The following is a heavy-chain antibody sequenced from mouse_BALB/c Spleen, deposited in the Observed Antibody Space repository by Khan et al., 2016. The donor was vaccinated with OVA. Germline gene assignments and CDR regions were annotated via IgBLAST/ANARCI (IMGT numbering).Heavy chain of an antibody. CDR1: GFTFSSYS. D-gene: IGHD4-1*01. CDR3: ADHLTGSFAY. Sequence: EVELVESGGDLVKPGGSLKLSCAASGFTFSSYSMSWVRQTPDKRLEWVASISSGGDYTYYPDSVKGRFTISRDNAKNTLYLQLSVLKTADTAMYYCADHLTGSFAYWGQGTLVTVSA. J-gene: IGHJ3*01. V-gene: IGHV5-6*01. CDR2: ISSGGDYT.